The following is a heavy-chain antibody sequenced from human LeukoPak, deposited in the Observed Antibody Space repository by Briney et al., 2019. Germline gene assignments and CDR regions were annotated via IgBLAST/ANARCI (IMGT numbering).Heavy chain of an antibody. D-gene: IGHD3-22*01. CDR3: ARHRPISGYSSGYYYVDYFDY. V-gene: IGHV4-59*01. J-gene: IGHJ4*02. CDR2: IYYSGST. CDR1: GGSISSYY. Sequence: SETLSLTCTVSGGSISSYYWSWIRQPPGKGLEWIGYIYYSGSTNYNPSLKSRVTISVDTSKNQFSLKLSSVTAADTAVYYCARHRPISGYSSGYYYVDYFDYWGQGTLVTVSS.